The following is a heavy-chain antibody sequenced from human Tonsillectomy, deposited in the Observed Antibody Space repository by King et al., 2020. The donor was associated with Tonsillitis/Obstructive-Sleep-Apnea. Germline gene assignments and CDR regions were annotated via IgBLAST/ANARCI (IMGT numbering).Heavy chain of an antibody. V-gene: IGHV3-23*04. J-gene: IGHJ6*03. CDR1: GFTFSSYA. CDR2: ISGSGGST. Sequence: VQLVESGGGLVQPGGSLRLSCAASGFTFSSYAMSWVRQAPGKGLGWVSAISGSGGSTYYADTVKGRFTISRDNSKDTVFLQMNSLRAEATAIYYCAQGPDYYYYSYMDVWGKGTSVTVSS. CDR3: AQGPDYYYYSYMDV.